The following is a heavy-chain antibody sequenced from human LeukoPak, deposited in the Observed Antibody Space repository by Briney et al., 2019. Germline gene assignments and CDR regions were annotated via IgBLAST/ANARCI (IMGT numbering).Heavy chain of an antibody. CDR2: INPNSGGT. J-gene: IGHJ5*02. CDR3: AGERLRKSGFDP. V-gene: IGHV1-2*02. Sequence: GASVKVSCKASGYTFTGYYMHLVRQAPGQGLEWMGWINPNSGGTNYAQKFQGRVTMTRDTSISTAYMELSRLRSDDTAVYYCAGERLRKSGFDPSGQGTLVTVSS. CDR1: GYTFTGYY. D-gene: IGHD6-25*01.